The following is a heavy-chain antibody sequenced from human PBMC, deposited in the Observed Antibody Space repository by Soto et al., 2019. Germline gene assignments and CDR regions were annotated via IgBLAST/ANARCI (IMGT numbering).Heavy chain of an antibody. D-gene: IGHD3-22*01. Sequence: EVQLLESGGGLVQPGGSLRLSCAASGFTFSSYAMSWVRQAPGKGLEWVSAISGSGGSTYYADSVKGRFTISRDNSKNTLYLQMNSLRAEDAAVYYCAKEGNYDSSGSCYYFGMDVWGQRTTVTVSS. V-gene: IGHV3-23*01. CDR3: AKEGNYDSSGSCYYFGMDV. CDR2: ISGSGGST. CDR1: GFTFSSYA. J-gene: IGHJ6*02.